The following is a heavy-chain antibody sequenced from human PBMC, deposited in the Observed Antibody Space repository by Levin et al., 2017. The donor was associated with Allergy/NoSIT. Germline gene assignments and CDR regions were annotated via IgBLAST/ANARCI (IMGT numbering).Heavy chain of an antibody. CDR2: ISGSGGST. J-gene: IGHJ4*02. D-gene: IGHD5-18*01. Sequence: GESLKISCAASGFTFSSYAMSWVRQAPGKGLEWVSAISGSGGSTYYADYMKARFTISRDNSKTTLYLQMNSLRAEDTAVYYCRKEAGRGDNYGIQPYLESWGQGPLVTVSS. V-gene: IGHV3-23*01. CDR3: RKEAGRGDNYGIQPYLES. CDR1: GFTFSSYA.